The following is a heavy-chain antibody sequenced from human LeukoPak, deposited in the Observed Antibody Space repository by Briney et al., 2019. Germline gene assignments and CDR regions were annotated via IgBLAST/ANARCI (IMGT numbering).Heavy chain of an antibody. CDR1: GGSFSGYY. D-gene: IGHD5-24*01. CDR3: ASPSDGYNRALGY. J-gene: IGHJ4*02. Sequence: PSETLSLTCAVYGGSFSGYYWSWIRQPPGKGLEWIGEINHSGSTNYNPSLKSRVTISVDTSKNQFPLKLSSVTAADTAVYYCASPSDGYNRALGYWGQGTLVTVSS. V-gene: IGHV4-34*01. CDR2: INHSGST.